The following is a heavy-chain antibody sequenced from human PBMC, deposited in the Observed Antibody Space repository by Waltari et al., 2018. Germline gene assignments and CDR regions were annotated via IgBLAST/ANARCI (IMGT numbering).Heavy chain of an antibody. CDR1: GFTVSSNY. D-gene: IGHD1-7*01. CDR2: IYGGGST. Sequence: EVQLVESGGGLIQPGGSLRLSCTASGFTVSSNYMSWVRQAPGKGLEWVSVIYGGGSTYYADSGKGRFTISRDNSKNTLYLQMNSLRAEDTAVYYCARGPKGNYVVYYGMDVWGQGTTVTVSS. V-gene: IGHV3-53*01. J-gene: IGHJ6*02. CDR3: ARGPKGNYVVYYGMDV.